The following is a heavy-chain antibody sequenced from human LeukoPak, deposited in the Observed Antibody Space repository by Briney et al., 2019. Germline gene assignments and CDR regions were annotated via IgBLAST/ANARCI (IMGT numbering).Heavy chain of an antibody. J-gene: IGHJ4*02. CDR1: GGTFSSYA. CDR3: AREDSSGYTIL. V-gene: IGHV1-69*13. D-gene: IGHD3-22*01. CDR2: IIPIFGTA. Sequence: ASVKVSCKASGGTFSSYAISWVRQAPGQGLEWMGGIIPIFGTANYAQKFQSRVTITADESTSTAYMELSSLRSEDTAVYYCAREDSSGYTILWGQGTLVTVSS.